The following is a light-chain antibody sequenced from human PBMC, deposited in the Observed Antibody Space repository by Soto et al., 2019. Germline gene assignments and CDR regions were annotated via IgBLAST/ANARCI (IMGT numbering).Light chain of an antibody. J-gene: IGKJ5*01. V-gene: IGKV1-39*01. Sequence: DIQMTQSPLPVSASVEDRVIITCRASQSISNHLNWYQQKPGKAPKLLIFAASSLQSEVPSRFSGSGSGTDFTLTITSLQPEDFATYYCQQSYGTPITFGQGTRLEIK. CDR1: QSISNH. CDR2: AAS. CDR3: QQSYGTPIT.